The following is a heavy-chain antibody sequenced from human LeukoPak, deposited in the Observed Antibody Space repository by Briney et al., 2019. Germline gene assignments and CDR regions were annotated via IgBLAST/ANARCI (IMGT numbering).Heavy chain of an antibody. CDR2: ISAYNGNT. Sequence: ASVKVSCKASGYTFSSYGISWVRQAPGQGLKWMGWISAYNGNTNYAQKFRGRVTMTTDTSTSTAYMELRSLRSDDTAVYYCASLKTDGYFDYWGQGTLVTVSS. J-gene: IGHJ4*02. V-gene: IGHV1-18*01. D-gene: IGHD5-24*01. CDR3: ASLKTDGYFDY. CDR1: GYTFSSYG.